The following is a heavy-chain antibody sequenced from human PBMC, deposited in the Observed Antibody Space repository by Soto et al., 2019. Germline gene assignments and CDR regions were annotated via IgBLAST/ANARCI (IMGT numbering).Heavy chain of an antibody. CDR3: ASGVYYFDSSGYHGYLGY. J-gene: IGHJ4*02. CDR1: GGSLSGDY. D-gene: IGHD3-22*01. Sequence: PSETLSLTCAVYGGSLSGDYWSWIRQPPGKSHEWIGAINHSGSTNYNPSLKSRVTISVDTSKNQFSLKLSSVTAADTAVYYCASGVYYFDSSGYHGYLGYMDKRTLVTVSS. V-gene: IGHV4-34*01. CDR2: INHSGST.